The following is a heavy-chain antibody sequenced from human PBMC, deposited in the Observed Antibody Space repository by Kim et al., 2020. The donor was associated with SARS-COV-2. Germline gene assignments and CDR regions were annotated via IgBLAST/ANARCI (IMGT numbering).Heavy chain of an antibody. CDR1: GFTFSSYE. V-gene: IGHV3-48*03. CDR3: ARGPTETYYDFWSGYYTNYYYYGMDV. CDR2: ISSSGSTI. D-gene: IGHD3-3*01. J-gene: IGHJ6*02. Sequence: GGSLRLFCAASGFTFSSYEMNWVRQAPGKGLEWVSYISSSGSTIYYADSVKGRFTISRDNAKNSLYLQMNSLRAEDTAVYYCARGPTETYYDFWSGYYTNYYYYGMDVWGQGTTVTVSS.